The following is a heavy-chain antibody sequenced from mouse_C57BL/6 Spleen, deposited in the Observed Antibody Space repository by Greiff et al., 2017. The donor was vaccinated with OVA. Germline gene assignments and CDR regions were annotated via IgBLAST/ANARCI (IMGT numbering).Heavy chain of an antibody. Sequence: QVQLQQPGAELVRPGSSVKLSCKASGYTFTSYWMDWVKQRPGQGLEWIGNIYPSDSETHYNQKFKDKATLTVDKSSSTAYMQLSRLTSEDSAVYYCARGGYGSSEFFDYWGQGTTLTVSS. D-gene: IGHD1-1*01. V-gene: IGHV1-61*01. CDR2: IYPSDSET. CDR1: GYTFTSYW. CDR3: ARGGYGSSEFFDY. J-gene: IGHJ2*01.